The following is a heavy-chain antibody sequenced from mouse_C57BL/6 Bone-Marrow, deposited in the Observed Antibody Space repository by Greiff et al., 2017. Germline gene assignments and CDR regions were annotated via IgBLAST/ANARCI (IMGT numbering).Heavy chain of an antibody. CDR1: GYAFSSSW. V-gene: IGHV1-82*01. Sequence: QVQLQQSGPELVKPGASVKISCKASGYAFSSSWMNWVKQRPGKGLEWIGRIYPGDGDTNYNGKFKGKATLTADQSSSTAYMQLSGLTSEDSAVYFCARWGVGDYFDYWGQGTTLTVSS. CDR3: ARWGVGDYFDY. D-gene: IGHD1-3*01. CDR2: IYPGDGDT. J-gene: IGHJ2*01.